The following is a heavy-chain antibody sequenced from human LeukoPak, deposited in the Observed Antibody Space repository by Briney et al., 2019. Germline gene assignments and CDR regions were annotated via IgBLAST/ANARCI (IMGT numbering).Heavy chain of an antibody. CDR1: GYTFTGYY. V-gene: IGHV1-2*02. CDR2: ISPNSGGT. Sequence: ASVKVSCKASGYTFTGYYMHWVRQAPGQGLEWMGWISPNSGGTNYAQKFQGRVTMTRDTSISTAYMELSRLRSDDTAVYYCARGYYDSSGYSPDYWGQGTLVTVSS. D-gene: IGHD3-22*01. J-gene: IGHJ4*02. CDR3: ARGYYDSSGYSPDY.